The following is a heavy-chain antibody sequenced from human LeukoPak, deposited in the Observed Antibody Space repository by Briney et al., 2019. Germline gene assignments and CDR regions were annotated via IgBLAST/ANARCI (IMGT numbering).Heavy chain of an antibody. CDR3: ARDPRVTAWYHDVFDI. CDR1: GYSFTDYY. Sequence: ASVKVSCKASGYSFTDYYIHWVRQAPGQGLEWMGWIDPDSGGTNSAQKFRGRVTMTRDTSISTAYMELIRLTSDDTAVYSCARDPRVTAWYHDVFDIWGQGTMVTVSS. J-gene: IGHJ3*02. CDR2: IDPDSGGT. D-gene: IGHD6-13*01. V-gene: IGHV1-2*02.